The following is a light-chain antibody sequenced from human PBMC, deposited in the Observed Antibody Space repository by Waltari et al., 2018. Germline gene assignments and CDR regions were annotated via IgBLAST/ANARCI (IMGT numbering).Light chain of an antibody. CDR1: SSAVATYHR. Sequence: QSALPQPASVSASLGQSITISCTGTSSAVATYHRVPWYQQYPGKAPELILYDVDKRPSGVSNRVSGSKSGNTASLTISGLQAEDEADYYCSSYTTNTRFFGGGTKLTVL. CDR2: DVD. J-gene: IGLJ2*01. V-gene: IGLV2-14*03. CDR3: SSYTTNTRF.